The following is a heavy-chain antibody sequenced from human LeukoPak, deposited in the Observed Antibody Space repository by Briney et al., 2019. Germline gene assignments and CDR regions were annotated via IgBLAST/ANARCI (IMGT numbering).Heavy chain of an antibody. D-gene: IGHD2-2*01. J-gene: IGHJ5*02. CDR3: ARGGKLEPTAMPT. V-gene: IGHV3-74*01. CDR1: GFTFRTYW. CDR2: INPDGSST. Sequence: GGSLRLSCVASGFTFRTYWMHWVRQVPGKGPVWLSRINPDGSSTTYADSVKGRFTISRDNAKNMLYLQINSLRVEDTAIYYCARGGKLEPTAMPTWGQGSLVVVS.